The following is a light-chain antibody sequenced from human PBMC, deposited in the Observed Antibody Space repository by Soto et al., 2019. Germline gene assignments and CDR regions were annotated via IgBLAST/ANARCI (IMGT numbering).Light chain of an antibody. CDR1: QSFNSIY. V-gene: IGKV3-20*01. Sequence: EIVLTQSPGTLSLSPGERATLSCRASQSFNSIYLAWYQQKPGQAPRLLIYESSNRATGIPARFSGSGSGTDFILTISSLEPEDFAVYYCQQYYNWPRTFGQGTKVDIK. CDR3: QQYYNWPRT. J-gene: IGKJ1*01. CDR2: ESS.